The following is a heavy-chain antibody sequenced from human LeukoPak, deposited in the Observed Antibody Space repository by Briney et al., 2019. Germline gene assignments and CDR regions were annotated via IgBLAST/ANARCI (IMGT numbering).Heavy chain of an antibody. CDR1: GDSINSHF. CDR3: ARATDSSGYYYRGATRYYFDY. CDR2: IYYTGCT. D-gene: IGHD3-22*01. J-gene: IGHJ4*02. Sequence: SETLSLTCTVSGDSINSHFWSWIRQPPGKGLEWIGYIYYTGCTNYNPSLKSRVTISVDASKNQFSLKLRSVTAADTAVYYCARATDSSGYYYRGATRYYFDYWGQGTLVTVSS. V-gene: IGHV4-59*11.